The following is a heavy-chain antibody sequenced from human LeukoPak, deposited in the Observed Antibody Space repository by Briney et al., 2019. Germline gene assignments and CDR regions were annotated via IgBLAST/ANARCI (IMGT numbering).Heavy chain of an antibody. D-gene: IGHD2-15*01. CDR3: ARICSGGSCYSGDYYYYYMDV. Sequence: SETLSLTCSVSGYSISSGNYWGWIRLPPGKGLQWIGSIYHSGSTYYNPSLKSRVTISVDTSKNQFSLKLSSVTAADTAVYYCARICSGGSCYSGDYYYYYMDVWGKGTTVTISS. CDR2: IYHSGST. CDR1: GYSISSGNY. V-gene: IGHV4-38-2*01. J-gene: IGHJ6*03.